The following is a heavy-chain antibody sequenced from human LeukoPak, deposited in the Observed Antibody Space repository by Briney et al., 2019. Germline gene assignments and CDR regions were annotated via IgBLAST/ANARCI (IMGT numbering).Heavy chain of an antibody. CDR1: GYTFTSYD. CDR2: MNPNSGNT. J-gene: IGHJ4*02. Sequence: GSVKVSCKASGYTFTSYDINWVRQATGQGLEWMGWMNPNSGNTGYAQKFQGRVTMTRDTSISTAYMELNSLRSEDTAVYYCARGRGGTIDRGYLDYWGQGTLVAVSS. CDR3: ARGRGGTIDRGYLDY. V-gene: IGHV1-8*01. D-gene: IGHD3-10*01.